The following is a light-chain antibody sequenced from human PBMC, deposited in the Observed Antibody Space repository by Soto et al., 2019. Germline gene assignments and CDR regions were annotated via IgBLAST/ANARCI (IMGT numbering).Light chain of an antibody. CDR1: SSDVGGYNY. Sequence: QSALTQPASVSGSPGQSITISCTGTSSDVGGYNYVSWYQQHPGKAPKLMIYDVSNRPSGVSNRFSGSKSGNTASLTISGLQAEYEADYYCSSYTSSSTPYVSGTGTKVTVL. V-gene: IGLV2-14*01. J-gene: IGLJ1*01. CDR3: SSYTSSSTPYV. CDR2: DVS.